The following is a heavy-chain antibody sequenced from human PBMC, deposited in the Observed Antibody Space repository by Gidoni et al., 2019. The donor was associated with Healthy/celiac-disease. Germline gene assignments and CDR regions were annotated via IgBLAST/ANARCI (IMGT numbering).Heavy chain of an antibody. CDR1: GGSFSGYY. CDR2: INHSGST. Sequence: QVQLQQWGAGLLKPSATLSLTCAVYGGSFSGYYWSWIRQPPGKGLEWIGEINHSGSTNYNPSLKSRVTISVDTSKNQFSLKLSSVTAADTAVYYCARGHYGDYWGQGTLVTVSS. CDR3: ARGHYGDY. V-gene: IGHV4-34*01. J-gene: IGHJ4*02.